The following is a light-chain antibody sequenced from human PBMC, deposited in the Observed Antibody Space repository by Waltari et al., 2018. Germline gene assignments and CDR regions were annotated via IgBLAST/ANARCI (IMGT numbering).Light chain of an antibody. CDR2: GNS. J-gene: IGLJ2*01. V-gene: IGLV1-40*01. Sequence: QSVLTQPPSVSGAPGQRVTISCTGSSSNIGAGYDVHWYRQFPGTAPKLLIYGNSNGPTGVPDRFAGSKSGTSASLAITGLQAEDEADYYCQSYDSSLSGMVFGGGTKLTVL. CDR3: QSYDSSLSGMV. CDR1: SSNIGAGYD.